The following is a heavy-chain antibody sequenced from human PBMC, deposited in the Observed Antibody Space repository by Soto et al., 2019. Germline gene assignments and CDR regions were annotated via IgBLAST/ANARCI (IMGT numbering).Heavy chain of an antibody. CDR3: AKDPVPYDSSGYSYYFDY. CDR1: GFTFSSYG. CDR2: ISYDGSNK. D-gene: IGHD3-22*01. Sequence: PGGSLRLSCAASGFTFSSYGMHWVRQAPGKGLEWVAVISYDGSNKYYADSVKGRFTISRDNSKNTLYLQMNSLRAEDTAVYYCAKDPVPYDSSGYSYYFDYWGQGTLVTVSS. J-gene: IGHJ4*02. V-gene: IGHV3-30*18.